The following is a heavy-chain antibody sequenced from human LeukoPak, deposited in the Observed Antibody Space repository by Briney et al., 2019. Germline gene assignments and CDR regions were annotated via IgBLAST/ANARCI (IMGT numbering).Heavy chain of an antibody. CDR3: ARDLLVGATPYYFDY. V-gene: IGHV3-74*01. D-gene: IGHD1-26*01. J-gene: IGHJ4*02. CDR1: GFTFSSYG. CDR2: INSDGSST. Sequence: PGGSLRLSCAASGFTFSSYGMSWVRQAPGKGLVWVSRINSDGSSTSYADSVKGRFTISRDNAKNTLYLQMNSLRAEDTAVYYCARDLLVGATPYYFDYWGQGTLVTVSS.